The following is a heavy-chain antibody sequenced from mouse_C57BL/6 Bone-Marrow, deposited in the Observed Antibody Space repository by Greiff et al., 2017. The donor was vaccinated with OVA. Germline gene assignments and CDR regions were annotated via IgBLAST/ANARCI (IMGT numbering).Heavy chain of an antibody. CDR3: ARRGYYYGPWYFDV. Sequence: VHLVESGAELARPGASVKLSCKASGYTFTSYGISWVKQRTGQGLEWIGEIYPRSGNTYYNEKFKGKATLTADKSSSTAYMELRSLTSEDSAVYFCARRGYYYGPWYFDVWGTGTTVTVSS. CDR2: IYPRSGNT. J-gene: IGHJ1*03. CDR1: GYTFTSYG. V-gene: IGHV1-81*01. D-gene: IGHD1-1*01.